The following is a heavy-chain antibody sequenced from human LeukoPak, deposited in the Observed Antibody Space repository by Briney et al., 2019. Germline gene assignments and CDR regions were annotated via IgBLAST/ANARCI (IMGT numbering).Heavy chain of an antibody. Sequence: GGSLRLSCAASGFTFSSYAMSWVRQAPGKGLEWVPAISGSGGSTYYADSVKGRFTISRDNSKNTLYLQMNSLRAEDTAVYYCAKGSDFWSGCYREWGQGTLVTVSS. CDR2: ISGSGGST. CDR3: AKGSDFWSGCYRE. J-gene: IGHJ4*02. CDR1: GFTFSSYA. V-gene: IGHV3-23*01. D-gene: IGHD3-3*01.